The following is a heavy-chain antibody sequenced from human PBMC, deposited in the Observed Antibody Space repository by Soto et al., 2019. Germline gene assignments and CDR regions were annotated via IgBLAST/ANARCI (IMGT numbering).Heavy chain of an antibody. Sequence: ASVKVSCKTSGHTFTGYYLHWVRQAPGQGLEWMGWINPNSGGTNYAQKFQGRVSMTRDTSISTAYMELGRLTSDDTAVYYCARDERLDTTTGYYYGMDVWGQGTKVTVYS. J-gene: IGHJ6*02. CDR1: GHTFTGYY. D-gene: IGHD1-1*01. V-gene: IGHV1-2*02. CDR3: ARDERLDTTTGYYYGMDV. CDR2: INPNSGGT.